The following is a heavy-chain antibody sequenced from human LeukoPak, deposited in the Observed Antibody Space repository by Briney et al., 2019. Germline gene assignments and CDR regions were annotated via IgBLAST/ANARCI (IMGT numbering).Heavy chain of an antibody. CDR1: GGSFSGYY. V-gene: IGHV4-34*01. CDR3: ARGDYYGSGSYFGYYYYMDV. D-gene: IGHD3-10*01. J-gene: IGHJ6*03. Sequence: SETLSLTCAVYGGSFSGYYWSWIRQPPGKGLEWIGEINHSGSTNYNPSLKSRVTISVDTSKNQFSLKLSSVTAADTAVYYCARGDYYGSGSYFGYYYYMDVWGKGTTVTDSS. CDR2: INHSGST.